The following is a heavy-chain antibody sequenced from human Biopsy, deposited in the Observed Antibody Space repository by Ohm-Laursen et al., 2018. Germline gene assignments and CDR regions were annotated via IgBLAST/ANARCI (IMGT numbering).Heavy chain of an antibody. CDR1: GASVKTSGYF. CDR3: VREPKTGTAEAWYFDL. CDR2: FSYNERT. D-gene: IGHD3-9*01. V-gene: IGHV4-31*03. Sequence: TLSLTCSVSGASVKTSGYFWAWIRQPPGKGLEWIGYFSYNERTHYNPSLTSRLAISFDTSNNRISLQLRSVSVADTAVYYCVREPKTGTAEAWYFDLWGRGSPVTVPS. J-gene: IGHJ2*01.